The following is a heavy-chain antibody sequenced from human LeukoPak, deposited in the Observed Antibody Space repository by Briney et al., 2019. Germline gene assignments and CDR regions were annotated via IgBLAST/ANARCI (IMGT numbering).Heavy chain of an antibody. D-gene: IGHD2-2*02. CDR2: IYYSGST. CDR1: GGSISSSSYY. CDR3: ARGYCSSTSCYTGKDYYYYYYMDV. Sequence: PSETLSLTCTVSGGSISSSSYYWGWIRQPPGKGLEWIGSIYYSGSTYYNPSLKSRVTMSVDTSKNQFSLKLSSVTAADTAVYYCARGYCSSTSCYTGKDYYYYYYMDVWGKGTTVTVSS. J-gene: IGHJ6*03. V-gene: IGHV4-39*07.